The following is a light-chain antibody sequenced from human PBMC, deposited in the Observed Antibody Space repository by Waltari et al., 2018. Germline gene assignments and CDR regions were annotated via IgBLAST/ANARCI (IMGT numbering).Light chain of an antibody. Sequence: VLTQSPATLSVSPGDTVTLSCRASQSVRSDLAWYQQKPGQAPSTLIYDSSTRATGIPARFIGSGSGTDFTLTISSLQSEDFGVYYCQQYQNWPPWTFGQGTKVEIE. CDR1: QSVRSD. J-gene: IGKJ1*01. CDR2: DSS. V-gene: IGKV3-15*01. CDR3: QQYQNWPPWT.